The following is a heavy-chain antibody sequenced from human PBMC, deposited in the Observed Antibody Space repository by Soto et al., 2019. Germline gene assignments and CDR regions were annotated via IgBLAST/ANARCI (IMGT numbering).Heavy chain of an antibody. J-gene: IGHJ3*02. Sequence: QLQLQESGPGLVKPSETLSLTCTVSGGSISSSSYYWGWIRQPPGKGLEWIGSIYCSGSTYYNPSLKSRVTISVDTSKNQFSLKLSSVTAADTAVYYCARPYCSGGSCYSNDAFDIWGQGTMVTVSS. V-gene: IGHV4-39*01. D-gene: IGHD2-15*01. CDR1: GGSISSSSYY. CDR3: ARPYCSGGSCYSNDAFDI. CDR2: IYCSGST.